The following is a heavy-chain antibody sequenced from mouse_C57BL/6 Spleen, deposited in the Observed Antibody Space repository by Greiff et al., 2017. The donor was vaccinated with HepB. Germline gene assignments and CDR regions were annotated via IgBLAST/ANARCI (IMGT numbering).Heavy chain of an antibody. CDR2: IDPETGGT. CDR1: GYTFTDYE. D-gene: IGHD1-1*01. J-gene: IGHJ2*01. V-gene: IGHV1-15*01. CDR3: PDYYGSSYGFDD. Sequence: VKLQESGAELVRPGASVTLSCKASGYTFTDYEMHWVKQTPVHGLEWIGAIDPETGGTAYNQKFKGKAILTADKSSSTAYMELRSLTSEDSAVYYCPDYYGSSYGFDDWGKGTTLTVSS.